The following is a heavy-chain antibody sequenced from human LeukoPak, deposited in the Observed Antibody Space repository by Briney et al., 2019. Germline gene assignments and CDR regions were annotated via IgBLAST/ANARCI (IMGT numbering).Heavy chain of an antibody. Sequence: GGSLRLSCAASGFTFSSYAMSWVRQAPGKGLEWVSAISGSGGSTYYADSVKGRFTISRDNSKNTLYLQMNSLRAEDTAVYYCAKAPLSVVVPAADTDWGQGTLVTASS. D-gene: IGHD2-2*01. CDR1: GFTFSSYA. CDR2: ISGSGGST. V-gene: IGHV3-23*01. CDR3: AKAPLSVVVPAADTD. J-gene: IGHJ4*02.